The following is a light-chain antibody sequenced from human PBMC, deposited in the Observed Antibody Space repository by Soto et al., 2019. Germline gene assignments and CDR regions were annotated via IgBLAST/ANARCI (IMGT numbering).Light chain of an antibody. V-gene: IGKV3-15*01. Sequence: EIVMTQSPATLSVSPGERATLSCRASQSVSSNLAWYQQKPGQAPRLLIYGVSTRATGIPARFSGSGSGTEFTLTICSLQSEDFAVYYCQQYNNWPRVTFGQGTKLEIK. CDR1: QSVSSN. CDR2: GVS. CDR3: QQYNNWPRVT. J-gene: IGKJ2*01.